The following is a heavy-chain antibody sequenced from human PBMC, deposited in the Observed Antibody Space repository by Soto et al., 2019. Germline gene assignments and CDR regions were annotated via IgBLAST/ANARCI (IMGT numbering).Heavy chain of an antibody. J-gene: IGHJ4*02. V-gene: IGHV3-74*01. CDR1: GFTFSSYW. CDR3: PAAPRGTLHFNY. Sequence: EVQLVESGGGLVQPGGSLRLSCAASGFTFSSYWMHWVRQSPGKGLVWVSRINTDGSHTTYADSVKGRFTISRDNAKNTLCLHMISLRADDTPLYYSPAAPRGTLHFNYWGQGILVPVSS. D-gene: IGHD6-6*01. CDR2: INTDGSHT.